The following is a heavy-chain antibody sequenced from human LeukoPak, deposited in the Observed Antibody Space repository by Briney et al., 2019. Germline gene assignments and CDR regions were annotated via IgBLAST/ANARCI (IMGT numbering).Heavy chain of an antibody. Sequence: GGSLRLSCAASGFTFSSCSMNWVRQAPGKGLEWVSSISSSSSYIYYADSVKGRFTISRDNAKNSLYLQMNSLRAEDTAVYYCARDLSGYSGYDLFYWGQGTLVTVSS. CDR3: ARDLSGYSGYDLFY. J-gene: IGHJ4*02. CDR1: GFTFSSCS. V-gene: IGHV3-21*01. D-gene: IGHD5-12*01. CDR2: ISSSSSYI.